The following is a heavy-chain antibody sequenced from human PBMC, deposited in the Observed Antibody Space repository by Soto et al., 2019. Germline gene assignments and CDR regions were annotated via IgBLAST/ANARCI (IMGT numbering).Heavy chain of an antibody. V-gene: IGHV4-31*03. Sequence: SLTCTVSGGSISSGGYYWSWIRQHPGKGLEWIGYIYYSGSTYYNPSLKSRVTISVDTSKNQFSLKLSSVTAADTAVYYCARGYCSSTSCYSNNWFDPWGQGTLVTVSS. CDR2: IYYSGST. CDR1: GGSISSGGYY. D-gene: IGHD2-2*01. CDR3: ARGYCSSTSCYSNNWFDP. J-gene: IGHJ5*02.